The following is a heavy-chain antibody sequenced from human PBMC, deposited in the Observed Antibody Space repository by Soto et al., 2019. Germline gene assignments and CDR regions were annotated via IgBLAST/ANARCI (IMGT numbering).Heavy chain of an antibody. D-gene: IGHD3-9*01. CDR3: ARHRITDILTGYYFDY. Sequence: SETLSLTCTVSGGSISSYYWSWIRQPPGKGLEWIGYIYYSGSTNYNPSLKSRVTISVDTSKNQFSLKLSSVTAADTAVYYCARHRITDILTGYYFDYWGQGTLVTVSS. V-gene: IGHV4-59*08. CDR1: GGSISSYY. J-gene: IGHJ4*02. CDR2: IYYSGST.